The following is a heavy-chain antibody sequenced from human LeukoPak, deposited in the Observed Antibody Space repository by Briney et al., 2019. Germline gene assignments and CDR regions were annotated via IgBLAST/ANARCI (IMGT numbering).Heavy chain of an antibody. V-gene: IGHV4-61*05. CDR1: GASISSSSLY. Sequence: SETLSLTCTVSGASISSSSLYWGWIRQPPGKGLEWIGYIYYSGSTNYNPSLKSRVTISVDTTKNQFSLKLSSVTAADTAVYYCARQDGYYNHADYWGQGTLVTVSS. D-gene: IGHD5-24*01. J-gene: IGHJ4*02. CDR3: ARQDGYYNHADY. CDR2: IYYSGST.